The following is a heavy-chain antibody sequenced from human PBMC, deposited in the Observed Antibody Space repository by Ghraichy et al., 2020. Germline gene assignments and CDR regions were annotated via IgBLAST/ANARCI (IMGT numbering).Heavy chain of an antibody. CDR2: INTDGSGT. V-gene: IGHV3-74*01. CDR1: GFTFSTYW. CDR3: ASGGDSSY. J-gene: IGHJ4*02. Sequence: GSLRLSCAASGFTFSTYWMHWVRQAPGKGLVWVSRINTDGSGTNYADSVKGRFAISRDNAKNTLYLQMNSLGADDTAVYYCASGGDSSYWGQGTLVIVSS. D-gene: IGHD3-22*01.